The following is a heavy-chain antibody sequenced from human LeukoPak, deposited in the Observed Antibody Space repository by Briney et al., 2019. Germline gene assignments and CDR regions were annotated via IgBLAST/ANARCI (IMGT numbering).Heavy chain of an antibody. J-gene: IGHJ4*02. V-gene: IGHV3-30-3*01. CDR2: KSYDGSNK. CDR3: ARVGQIDY. CDR1: GFTFSSYA. D-gene: IGHD3-16*01. Sequence: PGRSLRLSCAASGFTFSSYAMHWVRQAPGKGLEWVAVKSYDGSNKYYADSVKGRFTISRDNSKNTLYLQMNSLRAEDTAVYYCARVGQIDYWGQGTLVTVSS.